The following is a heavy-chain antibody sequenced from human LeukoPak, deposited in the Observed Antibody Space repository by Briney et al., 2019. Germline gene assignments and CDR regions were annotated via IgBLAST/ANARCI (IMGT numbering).Heavy chain of an antibody. J-gene: IGHJ5*02. CDR3: AKGGCSSTTCYLANP. V-gene: IGHV3-30-3*01. CDR1: GFTFSGYA. D-gene: IGHD2-2*01. Sequence: PGGSLRLSCVASGFTFSGYAMVWVRQAPGKGLECVAIISYDGSNQYYADSVKGRFTISRDDSKNTLYLQMNSLTAEDTALYYCAKGGCSSTTCYLANPWGQGTLVTVSS. CDR2: ISYDGSNQ.